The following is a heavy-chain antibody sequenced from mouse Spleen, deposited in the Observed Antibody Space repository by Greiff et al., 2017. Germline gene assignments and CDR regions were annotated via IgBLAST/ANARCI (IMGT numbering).Heavy chain of an antibody. J-gene: IGHJ2*01. V-gene: IGHV5-6-5*01. D-gene: IGHD1-2*01. Sequence: EVQLVESGGGLVKPGGSLKLSCAASGFTFSSYAMSWVRQTPEKRLEWVASISSGGSTYYPDSVKGRFTISRDNARNILYLQMSSLRSEDTAMYYCAREATAHYFDYWGQGTTLTVSS. CDR3: AREATAHYFDY. CDR1: GFTFSSYA. CDR2: ISSGGST.